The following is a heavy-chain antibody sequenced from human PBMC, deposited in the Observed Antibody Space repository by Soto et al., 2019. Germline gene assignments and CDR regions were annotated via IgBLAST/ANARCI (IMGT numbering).Heavy chain of an antibody. CDR1: AFTFSSYA. Sequence: SGGSLRLSCAASAFTFSSYAMSWVRQAPGKGLEWVSGISGSGGSTYYADSVKGRFTISRDNSRNTLSLQMNSLRAEDTALYYCAKKSSGYFQDAFDIWGQGTMVTVS. CDR2: ISGSGGST. V-gene: IGHV3-23*01. D-gene: IGHD3-22*01. CDR3: AKKSSGYFQDAFDI. J-gene: IGHJ3*02.